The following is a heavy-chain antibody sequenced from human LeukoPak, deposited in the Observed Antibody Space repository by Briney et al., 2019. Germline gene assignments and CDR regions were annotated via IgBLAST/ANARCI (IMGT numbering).Heavy chain of an antibody. CDR3: ARSIPYGTTWYGRSDY. CDR1: GFPFSSYS. V-gene: IGHV3-7*03. Sequence: GGSLRLSCAASGFPFSSYSMTWVRQAPGKGLEWVANIKPDGTTKFYVDSVKGRFTISRDNALNSLCLQMNSLRAEDTAIYYCARSIPYGTTWYGRSDYWGQGTLVTVSS. D-gene: IGHD6-13*01. CDR2: IKPDGTTK. J-gene: IGHJ4*02.